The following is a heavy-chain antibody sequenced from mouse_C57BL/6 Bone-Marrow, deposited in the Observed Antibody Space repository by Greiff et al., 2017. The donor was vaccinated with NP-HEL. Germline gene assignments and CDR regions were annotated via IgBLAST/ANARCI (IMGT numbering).Heavy chain of an antibody. V-gene: IGHV14-4*01. CDR1: GFNIKDDY. CDR2: IDPENGYT. CDR3: TTFYGSTWFAY. J-gene: IGHJ3*01. Sequence: VQLQQSGAELVRPGASVKLSCTASGFNIKDDYMHWVKQRPEQGLEWIGWIDPENGYTEYASKFQGKATLTADTSSNTAYLRLSSLTSEDTAVYYCTTFYGSTWFAYWGQGTLVTVSA. D-gene: IGHD1-1*01.